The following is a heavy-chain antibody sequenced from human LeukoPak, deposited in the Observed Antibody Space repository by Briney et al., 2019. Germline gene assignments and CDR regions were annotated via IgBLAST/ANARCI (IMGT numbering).Heavy chain of an antibody. V-gene: IGHV4-30-4*01. CDR3: ARGRSSSWSSFDY. CDR1: GGSISSGDYY. Sequence: SETLSLTCTVSGGSISSGDYYWSWIRQPPGKGLEWIGYIYNNGRTYYNPSLKSRVTISVDTSKNPFSLKVSSVTAADAAVYYCARGRSSSWSSFDYWGQGTLVTVSS. D-gene: IGHD6-13*01. CDR2: IYNNGRT. J-gene: IGHJ4*02.